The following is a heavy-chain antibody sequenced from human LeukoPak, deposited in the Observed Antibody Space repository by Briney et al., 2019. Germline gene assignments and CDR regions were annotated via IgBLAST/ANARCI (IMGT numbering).Heavy chain of an antibody. CDR1: GGSFSGYY. Sequence: SVTLPLTSPVYGGSFSGYYLSWVRQPPVQRLESIGEFSHSGSTNHNPSLKSRVTISVDTSKNQFSLKLSSVTAADTAVYYCARAARQSYYYYYYMDVWGKGTTVTVSS. J-gene: IGHJ6*03. CDR2: FSHSGST. V-gene: IGHV4-34*01. D-gene: IGHD6-6*01. CDR3: ARAARQSYYYYYYMDV.